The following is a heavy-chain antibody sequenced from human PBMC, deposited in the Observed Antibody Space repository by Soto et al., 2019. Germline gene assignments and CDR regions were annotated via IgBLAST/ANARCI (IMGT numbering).Heavy chain of an antibody. CDR1: GGSISSSNW. D-gene: IGHD3-10*01. CDR2: IYHSGST. CDR3: ARDTYGSGSYYNLYYYGMDV. V-gene: IGHV4-4*02. J-gene: IGHJ6*02. Sequence: ALETLSLTCAVSGGSISSSNWWSWVRQPPGKGLEWIGEIYHSGSTNYNPSLKSRVTISVDKSKNQFSLKLSSVTAADTAVYYCARDTYGSGSYYNLYYYGMDVWGQGTTVTVSS.